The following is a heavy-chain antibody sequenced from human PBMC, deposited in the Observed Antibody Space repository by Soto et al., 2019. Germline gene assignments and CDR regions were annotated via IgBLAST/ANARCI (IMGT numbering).Heavy chain of an antibody. Sequence: ASVKVSCQASGYTFTYYAITWVRQAPGQGLEWMGWISAYNGDTNYAQKVQGRVTMTTDTSTSTAYMELRSLRSDDTAVYYCARESGSGSFYPFDYWGQGTLVTVSS. CDR1: GYTFTYYA. V-gene: IGHV1-18*01. CDR2: ISAYNGDT. CDR3: ARESGSGSFYPFDY. D-gene: IGHD3-10*01. J-gene: IGHJ4*02.